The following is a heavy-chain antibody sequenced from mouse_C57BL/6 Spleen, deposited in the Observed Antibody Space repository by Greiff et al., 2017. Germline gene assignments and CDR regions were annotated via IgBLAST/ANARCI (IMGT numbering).Heavy chain of an antibody. J-gene: IGHJ4*01. CDR1: GYTFTEYT. CDR2: FYPGSGSI. D-gene: IGHD1-1*01. CDR3: ARHEGRYGSSLYYAMDY. V-gene: IGHV1-62-2*01. Sequence: QVQLQQSGAELVKPGASVKLSCKASGYTFTEYTIHWVKQRSGQGLEWIGWFYPGSGSIKYNEKFKDKATLTADKSSSTVYMELSRLTSEASAVYFCARHEGRYGSSLYYAMDYWGQGTSVTVSS.